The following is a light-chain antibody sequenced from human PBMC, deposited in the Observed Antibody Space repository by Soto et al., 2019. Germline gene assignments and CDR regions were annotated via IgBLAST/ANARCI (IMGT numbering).Light chain of an antibody. CDR2: AAS. V-gene: IGKV1-9*01. CDR1: QDISSY. J-gene: IGKJ4*01. Sequence: IQVTQSPSSLSASVGDRVTITCRASQDISSYLAWYQQKPGKAPTLLIYAASTLQSGVPSRFSGSGFGTDFTLTISSLQAEDFASYYCQQRRSYPSTFDGGTKVEIK. CDR3: QQRRSYPST.